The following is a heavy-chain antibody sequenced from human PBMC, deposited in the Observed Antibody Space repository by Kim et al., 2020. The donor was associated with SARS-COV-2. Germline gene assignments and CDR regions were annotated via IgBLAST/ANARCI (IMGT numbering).Heavy chain of an antibody. V-gene: IGHV1-2*02. CDR2: INCDTGDT. CDR3: ARDGWPYCPKGLCYEH. Sequence: ASVKVSCKASGYPFTAYFIHWVRQAPGQGLEWMGWINCDTGDTVFAQKFQGRVTVTRDTSVTTAYMEVSSLISDDTAVYYCARDGWPYCPKGLCYEHWGQGSLVTVSS. CDR1: GYPFTAYF. J-gene: IGHJ1*01. D-gene: IGHD2-8*01.